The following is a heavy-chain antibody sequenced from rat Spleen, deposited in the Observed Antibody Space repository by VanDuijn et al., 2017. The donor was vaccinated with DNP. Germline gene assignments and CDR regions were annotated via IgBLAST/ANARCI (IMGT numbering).Heavy chain of an antibody. CDR3: ARLGGD. J-gene: IGHJ2*01. V-gene: IGHV5-25*01. D-gene: IGHD5-1*01. Sequence: EVQLVESGGGLVQPGRSLKLSCAASGFTFSNYDMAWVRQAPTKGLEGVASISTRGGSTYYRDSVKGRFSISRDNAKSTLSLQMNSLRSEDTATYYCARLGGDWGQGVMVTVSS. CDR1: GFTFSNYD. CDR2: ISTRGGST.